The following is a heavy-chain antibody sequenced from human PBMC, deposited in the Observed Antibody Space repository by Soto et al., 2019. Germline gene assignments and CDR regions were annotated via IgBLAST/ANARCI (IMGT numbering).Heavy chain of an antibody. Sequence: GASVKVSCKASGGTFSSYAISWVRQAPGQGLEWMGGIIPIFGTANYAQKFQGRVTITADESTSTAYMGLSSLRSEDTAVYYCARDNVLRFLERPGAGYYYGMDVWGQGTTVTVSS. J-gene: IGHJ6*02. V-gene: IGHV1-69*13. CDR1: GGTFSSYA. D-gene: IGHD3-3*01. CDR3: ARDNVLRFLERPGAGYYYGMDV. CDR2: IIPIFGTA.